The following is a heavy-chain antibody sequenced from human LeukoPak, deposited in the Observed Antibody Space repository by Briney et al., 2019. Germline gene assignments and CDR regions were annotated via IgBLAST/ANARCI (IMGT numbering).Heavy chain of an antibody. CDR1: GGTFSSYA. D-gene: IGHD1-26*01. CDR2: IIPIFGTA. Sequence: SVKVSCKASGGTFSSYAISWVRQAPGQGLEWMGGIIPIFGTANYAQKFQGRVTITADESTSTAYMELSSLRSEDTAVYYCARDDPGAERDYYYGMDVWGQGTTVTVSS. V-gene: IGHV1-69*13. J-gene: IGHJ6*02. CDR3: ARDDPGAERDYYYGMDV.